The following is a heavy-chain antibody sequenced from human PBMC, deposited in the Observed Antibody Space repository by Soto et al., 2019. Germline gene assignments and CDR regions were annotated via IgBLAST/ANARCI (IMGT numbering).Heavy chain of an antibody. CDR2: INAGNGNT. CDR1: GYTFTSYA. CDR3: ASYELRLVEWLSATATYYGMDV. D-gene: IGHD3-3*01. J-gene: IGHJ6*02. V-gene: IGHV1-3*01. Sequence: QVQLVQSGAEVKKPGASVKVSCKASGYTFTSYAMHWVRQAPGQRLEWMGWINAGNGNTKYSQKFQGRVTITRDTSASTAYMELSSLRSEDTAVYYCASYELRLVEWLSATATYYGMDVWGQGTTVTVSS.